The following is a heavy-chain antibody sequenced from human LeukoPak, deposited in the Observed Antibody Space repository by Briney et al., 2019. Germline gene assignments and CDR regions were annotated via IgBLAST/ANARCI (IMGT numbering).Heavy chain of an antibody. D-gene: IGHD1-26*01. Sequence: SETLSLTCAVYGGSFSGYYWSWIRQPPGKGLEWIGEINHSGSTNYNPSLKSRVTISVDTSKNQFSLKLSSVTAADTAVYYCARGIYYRFDPWGQGTLVTVSS. CDR3: ARGIYYRFDP. CDR2: INHSGST. V-gene: IGHV4-34*01. J-gene: IGHJ5*02. CDR1: GGSFSGYY.